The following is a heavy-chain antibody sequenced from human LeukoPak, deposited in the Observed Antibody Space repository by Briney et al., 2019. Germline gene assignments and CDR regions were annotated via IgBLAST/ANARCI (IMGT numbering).Heavy chain of an antibody. CDR2: IYYSGST. CDR3: ARSQPGEFDAFDI. J-gene: IGHJ3*02. V-gene: IGHV4-59*08. Sequence: SETLSLTCTVSGGSISSHYWSWIRQPPGKGLECIGYIYYSGSTNYNPSLKSRVTISVDTSKNQFSLKLSSVTAADTAVYYCARSQPGEFDAFDIWGQGTMVTVSS. CDR1: GGSISSHY. D-gene: IGHD3-10*01.